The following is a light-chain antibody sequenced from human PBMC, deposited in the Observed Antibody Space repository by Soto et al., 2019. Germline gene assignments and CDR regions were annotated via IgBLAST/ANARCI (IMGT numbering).Light chain of an antibody. CDR3: QHYGQWPRT. CDR2: GAS. Sequence: EIVLTQSPGTLSLSPGDRATLSCRASQSVSSGHLAWYQQKPGQAPRLLIYGASSRATGIPDRFSGSGSGTDFTLTINRLEPEDFAVYYCQHYGQWPRTFGQGTKVENK. J-gene: IGKJ1*01. CDR1: QSVSSGH. V-gene: IGKV3-20*01.